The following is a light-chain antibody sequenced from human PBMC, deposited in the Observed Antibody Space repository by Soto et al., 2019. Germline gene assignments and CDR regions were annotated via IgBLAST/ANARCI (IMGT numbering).Light chain of an antibody. J-gene: IGKJ5*01. CDR3: QQYNNWHTIT. V-gene: IGKV3-15*01. CDR2: GAS. Sequence: EIVLTQSPGTLSLSPGERATLSCRASQSVSINLAWYQQKPGQAPRLLIYGASTRATGIPARFSGSGSGTEFTLTISSLKSEDFAVYYCQQYNNWHTITFGQGTRLEIK. CDR1: QSVSIN.